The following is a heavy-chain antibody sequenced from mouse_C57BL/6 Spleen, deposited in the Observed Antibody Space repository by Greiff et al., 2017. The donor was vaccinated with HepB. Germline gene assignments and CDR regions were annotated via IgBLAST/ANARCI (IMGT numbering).Heavy chain of an antibody. CDR2: IDPSDSYT. CDR1: GYTFTSYW. Sequence: QVQLQQPGAELVMPGASVKLSCKASGYTFTSYWMHWVKQRPGQGLEWIGEIDPSDSYTNYNQKFKGKSTLTVDKSSSTAYMQLSSLTSEDSAVYYCARCYSNYGGNWFAYWGQGTLVTVSA. D-gene: IGHD2-5*01. J-gene: IGHJ3*01. V-gene: IGHV1-69*01. CDR3: ARCYSNYGGNWFAY.